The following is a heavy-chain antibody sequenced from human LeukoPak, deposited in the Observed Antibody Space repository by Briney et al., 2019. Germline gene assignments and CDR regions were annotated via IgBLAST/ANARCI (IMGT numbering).Heavy chain of an antibody. Sequence: PGGSLRLSCAASGFTFSNYAMTWVRQAPGKGLEWVSVLSGSGASTYYADSVKGRFTISRDNSKNTLYLQMNSLRADDSAVYYCAKVAGLLFGSSHDFGFWGQGTLVTVSS. CDR2: LSGSGAST. D-gene: IGHD2-21*01. V-gene: IGHV3-23*01. J-gene: IGHJ4*02. CDR1: GFTFSNYA. CDR3: AKVAGLLFGSSHDFGF.